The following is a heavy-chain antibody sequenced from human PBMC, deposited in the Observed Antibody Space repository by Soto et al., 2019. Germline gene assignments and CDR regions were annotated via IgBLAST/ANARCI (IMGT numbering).Heavy chain of an antibody. D-gene: IGHD4-17*01. CDR2: INPNSGGT. CDR3: ARSPPGMTTVTTAIDY. CDR1: GYTFTGYY. J-gene: IGHJ4*02. V-gene: IGHV1-2*02. Sequence: GASVKVSCKASGYTFTGYYMHWVRRAPGQGLEWMGWINPNSGGTNYAQKFQGRVTMTRDTSISTAYMELSRLRSDDTAVYYCARSPPGMTTVTTAIDYWGQGTLVTVSS.